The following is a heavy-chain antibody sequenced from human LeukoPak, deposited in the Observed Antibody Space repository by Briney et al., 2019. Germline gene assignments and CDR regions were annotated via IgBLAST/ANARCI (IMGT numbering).Heavy chain of an antibody. CDR2: ISGSGGST. V-gene: IGHV3-23*01. CDR3: AKDGSEAGFYYYYYYMDV. D-gene: IGHD6-19*01. J-gene: IGHJ6*03. Sequence: GGSLRLSCAASGFTFSSYAMSWVRQAPGKGLEWVSAISGSGGSTYYADSVKGRFTISRDNSKNTLYLQMNSLRAEDTAVYYCAKDGSEAGFYYYYYYMDVWGKGTTVTVS. CDR1: GFTFSSYA.